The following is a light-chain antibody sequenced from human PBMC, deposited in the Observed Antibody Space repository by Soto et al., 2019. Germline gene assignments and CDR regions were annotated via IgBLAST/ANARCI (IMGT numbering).Light chain of an antibody. CDR3: SSYTTSNTRQIV. J-gene: IGLJ1*01. CDR2: DVS. CDR1: SSDVGGYNY. V-gene: IGLV2-14*01. Sequence: QSALTQPASVNGFPGQSITISCTGTSSDVGGYNYVSWYQQHPGKAPKFMIYDVSNRPSGVSNRFSGSKSGNTASLTISGLQAEDEADYYCSSYTTSNTRQIVFGTGTKVTVL.